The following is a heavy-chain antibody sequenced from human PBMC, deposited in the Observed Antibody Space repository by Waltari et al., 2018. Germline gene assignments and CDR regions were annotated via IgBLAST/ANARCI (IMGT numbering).Heavy chain of an antibody. CDR3: ARWHQGFDS. D-gene: IGHD2-2*01. V-gene: IGHV1-69*13. CDR1: GGTFSSYA. CDR2: FTPILVTA. Sequence: QVQLVQSGAEVKKPGSSVKVSCKASGGTFSSYAISWVRQAPGQGLEWMGRFTPILVTATSERKSRGRVRIPAEKSPAQATMGLGSLGFEERAGYSCARWHQGFDSWGKGTLATVPS. J-gene: IGHJ4*02.